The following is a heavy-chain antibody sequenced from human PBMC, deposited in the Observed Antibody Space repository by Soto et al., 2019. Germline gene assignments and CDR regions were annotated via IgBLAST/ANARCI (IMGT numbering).Heavy chain of an antibody. CDR1: GGTFSSYA. V-gene: IGHV1-69*06. J-gene: IGHJ6*02. Sequence: QVQLVQSGAEVKKPGSSVKVSCKASGGTFSSYAISWVRQAPGQGLEWMGGIIPIFGTANYAQKFQGRVTITADKATSTAYRELSSLRSEDTAVYYCARGSRFGELFPWYYGMDVWGQGTTVTVSS. CDR3: ARGSRFGELFPWYYGMDV. D-gene: IGHD3-10*01. CDR2: IIPIFGTA.